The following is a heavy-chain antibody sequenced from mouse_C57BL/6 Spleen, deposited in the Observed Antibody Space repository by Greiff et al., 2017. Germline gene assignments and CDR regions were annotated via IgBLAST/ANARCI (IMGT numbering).Heavy chain of an antibody. CDR3: AHYVGWFAY. Sequence: EVQLQQSGPELVKPGASVKISCKASGYTFTDYYMNWVKQSHGKSLEWIGDINPNNGGTSYNQKFKGKATLTVDKSSSTAYMELRSLTSEDSAVYYCAHYVGWFAYWGQGTLVTVSA. CDR2: INPNNGGT. D-gene: IGHD1-1*01. J-gene: IGHJ3*01. CDR1: GYTFTDYY. V-gene: IGHV1-26*01.